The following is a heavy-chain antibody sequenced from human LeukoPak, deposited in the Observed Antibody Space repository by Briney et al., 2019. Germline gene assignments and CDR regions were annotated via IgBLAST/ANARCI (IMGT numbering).Heavy chain of an antibody. J-gene: IGHJ2*01. D-gene: IGHD2-2*01. Sequence: DPGGSLRLSCAASGFTFSSYSMNWVRQAPGKGLEWVSVLYSGGDTYYADSVKGRFTVSRDNSKNTLYLQMNSLGAEDTAVYYCARDTSGYCSTSRCYGSWYFDLWGRGTLVTVSS. CDR1: GFTFSSYS. V-gene: IGHV3-53*01. CDR3: ARDTSGYCSTSRCYGSWYFDL. CDR2: LYSGGDT.